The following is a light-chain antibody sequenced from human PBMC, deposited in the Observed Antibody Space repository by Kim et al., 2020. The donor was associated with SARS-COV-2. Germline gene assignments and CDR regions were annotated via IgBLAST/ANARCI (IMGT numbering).Light chain of an antibody. J-gene: IGLJ2*01. CDR1: SGYSNYK. CDR3: GADHGSGSNFVVV. V-gene: IGLV9-49*01. Sequence: GHLSSGYSNYKVDWYQQGPGKGPRFVMRVGTGGIVGSKGDGIPDRFSVLGSGLNRYLSIKNIQEEDESDYHCGADHGSGSNFVVVFGGGTQLTVL. CDR2: VGTGGIVG.